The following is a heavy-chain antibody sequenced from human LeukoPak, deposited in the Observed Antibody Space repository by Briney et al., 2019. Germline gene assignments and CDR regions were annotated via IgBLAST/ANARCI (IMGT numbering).Heavy chain of an antibody. CDR3: ARVVVVVPAAMGYYMDV. V-gene: IGHV1-69*05. D-gene: IGHD2-2*01. Sequence: SVKVSCKASGGTFSSYAISWVRQAPGQGLEWMGGIIPIFGTANYAQKFQGRVTITTDESTSTAYMELSSLRSEDTAVYYCARVVVVVPAAMGYYMDVWGKGTTVTVSS. J-gene: IGHJ6*03. CDR1: GGTFSSYA. CDR2: IIPIFGTA.